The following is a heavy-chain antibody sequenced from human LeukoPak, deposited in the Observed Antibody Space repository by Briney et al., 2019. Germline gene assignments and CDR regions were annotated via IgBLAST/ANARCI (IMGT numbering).Heavy chain of an antibody. J-gene: IGHJ4*02. CDR1: GGSISSISYY. Sequence: SETLSLNCSVSGGSISSISYYWGWIRQPPGKGLEWIGNIYSSGSTYNNPSLKSRVIISVDTSKNQFSLKLTSVTAADTAVYYCARQGVVGATGFDYWGQGTLVTVSS. V-gene: IGHV4-39*01. CDR3: ARQGVVGATGFDY. CDR2: IYSSGST. D-gene: IGHD1-26*01.